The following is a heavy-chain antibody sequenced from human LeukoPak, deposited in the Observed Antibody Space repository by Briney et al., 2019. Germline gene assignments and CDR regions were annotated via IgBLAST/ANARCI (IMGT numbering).Heavy chain of an antibody. CDR1: GDSLSSFY. D-gene: IGHD6-13*01. CDR2: IYPGGNT. V-gene: IGHV4-4*07. J-gene: IGHJ5*02. Sequence: SETLSLTCTVSGDSLSSFYWSWIRQPAGKGLEWIGRIYPGGNTDYNPSLKSRVTVSVDTAKNQFSLRLTSVTAADTAVYYCARSIAAAINWFDPWGQGTLVTVSS. CDR3: ARSIAAAINWFDP.